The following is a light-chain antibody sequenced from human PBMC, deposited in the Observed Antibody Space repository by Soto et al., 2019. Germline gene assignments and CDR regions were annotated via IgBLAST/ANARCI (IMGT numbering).Light chain of an antibody. Sequence: QPVLTQSPSASASQGASVKLTCTLSSGHSSYAIAWHQQQPEKGPRYLMNLKSDGSHSKGDGIPDRFSGSSSGAERYLTISSLECEDEADYYCQTWGTGSVVFGGGTKLAVL. CDR1: SGHSSYA. CDR2: LKSDGSH. V-gene: IGLV4-69*01. J-gene: IGLJ2*01. CDR3: QTWGTGSVV.